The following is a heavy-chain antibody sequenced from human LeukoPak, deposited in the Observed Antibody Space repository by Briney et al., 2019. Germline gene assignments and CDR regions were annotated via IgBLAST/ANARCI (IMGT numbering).Heavy chain of an antibody. CDR1: AFTFSNYA. CDR2: ISASGGYT. Sequence: GGSLRLSCAASAFTFSNYAMSWVRQAPGKGLEWVSAISASGGYTNYADSVKGRFTISRDNSKNTLYLQMNSLRAEDTAVYYCVKGGSSGYRWFDPWGQGTLVTVSS. J-gene: IGHJ5*02. D-gene: IGHD3-22*01. CDR3: VKGGSSGYRWFDP. V-gene: IGHV3-23*01.